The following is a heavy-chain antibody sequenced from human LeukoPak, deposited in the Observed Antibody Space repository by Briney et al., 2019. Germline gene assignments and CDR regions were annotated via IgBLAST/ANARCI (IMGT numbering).Heavy chain of an antibody. CDR2: INTNTGNP. J-gene: IGHJ4*02. Sequence: ASVKVSCKASGYTFTSYAMNWVRQPPGQGLEWMGWINTNTGNPTYAQGFTGRFVFSLDTSVSTAYLQISSLKAEDTAVYYCARSVRVRYNWNYGLDYWGQGTLVTVSS. D-gene: IGHD1-7*01. V-gene: IGHV7-4-1*02. CDR1: GYTFTSYA. CDR3: ARSVRVRYNWNYGLDY.